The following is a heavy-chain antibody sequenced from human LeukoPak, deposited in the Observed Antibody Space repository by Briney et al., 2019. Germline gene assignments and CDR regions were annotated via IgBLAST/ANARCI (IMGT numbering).Heavy chain of an antibody. CDR3: ARGGVYSSGWYPEYFQR. D-gene: IGHD6-19*01. J-gene: IGHJ1*01. Sequence: ASVKVSCKTSGYTFTGYHMHWVRQAPAQGLEWMGWINPISGGTKYGQKFQGRVTLTRDTSISTAYMELNSLTSDDTAVYYCARGGVYSSGWYPEYFQRWGQGTLVTVS. V-gene: IGHV1-2*02. CDR2: INPISGGT. CDR1: GYTFTGYH.